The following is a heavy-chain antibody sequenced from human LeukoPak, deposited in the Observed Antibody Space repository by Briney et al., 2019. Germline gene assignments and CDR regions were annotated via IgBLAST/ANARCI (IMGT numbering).Heavy chain of an antibody. CDR2: ISGSGGST. J-gene: IGHJ4*02. CDR1: GFTFSSYG. Sequence: GGSLRLSCAASGFTFSSYGMSWVRQAPGKGLDWVSGISGSGGSTYSADSVKGRFTISRDNSKNTLYLQMNSLRAEDTALYYCAKDRMDPVNYWGQGTLVTVSS. CDR3: AKDRMDPVNY. V-gene: IGHV3-23*01. D-gene: IGHD2-2*03.